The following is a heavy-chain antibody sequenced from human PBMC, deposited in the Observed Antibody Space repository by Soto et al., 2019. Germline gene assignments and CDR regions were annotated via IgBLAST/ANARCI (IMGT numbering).Heavy chain of an antibody. J-gene: IGHJ4*02. V-gene: IGHV1-46*01. CDR3: ARESSGWYLEFDY. D-gene: IGHD6-19*01. CDR2: INPSGGST. CDR1: GYTFTSYY. Sequence: ASVKVSCKASGYTFTSYYMHWVRQAPGQGPEWMGMINPSGGSTNYAQKLQGRVTMTTDTSTSTAYMELRSLRSDDTAVYYCARESSGWYLEFDYWGQETLVTFSS.